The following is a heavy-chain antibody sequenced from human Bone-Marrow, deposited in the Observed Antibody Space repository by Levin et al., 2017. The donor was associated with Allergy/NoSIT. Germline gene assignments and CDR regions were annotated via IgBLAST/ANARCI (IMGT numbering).Heavy chain of an antibody. CDR3: ARLPSSSRNLYNWFDP. CDR2: IYFTGSI. Sequence: SQTLSLTCTVSGGSMRNYYWSWIRQPPGKGLEWMGYIYFTGSINYNPSLKSRVSISVDAPKNQFSLNLSSVTAADTAVYYCARLPSSSRNLYNWFDPWGQGTLVTVSS. V-gene: IGHV4-59*01. J-gene: IGHJ5*02. CDR1: GGSMRNYY. D-gene: IGHD2-2*01.